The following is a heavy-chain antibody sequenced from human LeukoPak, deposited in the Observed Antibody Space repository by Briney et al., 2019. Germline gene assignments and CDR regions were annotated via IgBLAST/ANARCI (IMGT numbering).Heavy chain of an antibody. Sequence: GSLRLSCAASGFTFSSYAMSWVRQAPGKGLEWVSAISGSGGSTYYADSVKGRFTISGDNSKNTLYLQMNSLRAEDTAVYYCAKASVYYYDSSGYQTDWGQGTLVTVSS. V-gene: IGHV3-23*01. CDR2: ISGSGGST. CDR1: GFTFSSYA. D-gene: IGHD3-22*01. CDR3: AKASVYYYDSSGYQTD. J-gene: IGHJ4*02.